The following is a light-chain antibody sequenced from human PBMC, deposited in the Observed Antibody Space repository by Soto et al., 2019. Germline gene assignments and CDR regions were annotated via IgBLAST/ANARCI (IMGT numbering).Light chain of an antibody. Sequence: EIVMTQSPATLSVSPGERATLSCRASQSISRNLAWYQQKPGQAPRLLIYGASTRATGIPARFSGSGSGTEFTLTISSLQSEDFAVYYCQQFNTWRPVTFGGGTKVEIK. CDR2: GAS. J-gene: IGKJ4*01. CDR1: QSISRN. CDR3: QQFNTWRPVT. V-gene: IGKV3-15*01.